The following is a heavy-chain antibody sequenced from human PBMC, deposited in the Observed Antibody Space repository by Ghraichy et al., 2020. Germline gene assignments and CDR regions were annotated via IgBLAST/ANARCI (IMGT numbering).Heavy chain of an antibody. CDR1: GYTFTSYG. V-gene: IGHV1-18*01. CDR2: ISAYNGNT. CDR3: ARDRANYDFWSGRFGYYYGMDV. J-gene: IGHJ6*02. Sequence: ASVKVSCKASGYTFTSYGISWVRQAPGQGLEWMGWISAYNGNTNYAQKLQGRVTMTTDTSTSTAYMELRSLRSDDTAVYYCARDRANYDFWSGRFGYYYGMDVWGQGTTVTVSS. D-gene: IGHD3-3*01.